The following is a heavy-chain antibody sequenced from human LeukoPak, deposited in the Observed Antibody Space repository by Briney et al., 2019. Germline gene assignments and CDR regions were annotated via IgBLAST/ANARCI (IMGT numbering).Heavy chain of an antibody. Sequence: KASETLSLTCTVSGYSISSGYYWGWIRQPPGKGLEWIGSIYHSGSTYYNPSLKSRVTISVDTSKNQFSLKLSSVTAADTAVYYCARGSDDYGDPIDYWGQGTLVTVSS. CDR1: GYSISSGYY. CDR3: ARGSDDYGDPIDY. V-gene: IGHV4-38-2*02. J-gene: IGHJ4*02. CDR2: IYHSGST. D-gene: IGHD4-17*01.